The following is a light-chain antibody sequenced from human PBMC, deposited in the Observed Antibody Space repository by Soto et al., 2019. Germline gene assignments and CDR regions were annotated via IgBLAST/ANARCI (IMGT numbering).Light chain of an antibody. CDR2: ATT. CDR3: QESYGPPYT. V-gene: IGKV1-39*01. J-gene: IGKJ2*01. Sequence: GDRVTITCRTSQNMDKYLNWYQQKPGKAPKVVIFATTSLQGGVASRFHGNGSATDFTLTINNVQPEDLAPYLCQESYGPPYTFGQGTKLEIK. CDR1: QNMDKY.